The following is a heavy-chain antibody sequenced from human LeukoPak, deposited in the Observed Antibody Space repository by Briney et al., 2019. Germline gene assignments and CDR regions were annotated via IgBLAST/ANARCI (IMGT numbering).Heavy chain of an antibody. CDR3: ARAGSGFYAF. CDR1: GGSFSGFY. V-gene: IGHV4-34*01. Sequence: SETLSLTCAVYGGSFSGFYWSWIRQPPGKGLEWIGEINHSGSTNYNPSLTSRVTISVDTSKNQFSLQLNSVTPEDTAVYFCARAGSGFYAFWGQGTLVTVSS. CDR2: INHSGST. D-gene: IGHD3-22*01. J-gene: IGHJ4*02.